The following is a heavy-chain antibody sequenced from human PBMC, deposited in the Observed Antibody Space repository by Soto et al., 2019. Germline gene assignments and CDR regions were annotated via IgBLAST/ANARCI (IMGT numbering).Heavy chain of an antibody. Sequence: SETLSLTCAVYGGSFSGYYWSWIRQPPGKGLEWIGEINHSGSTNYNPSLKSRVTISVDTSKNQFSLKLSSVTAADTAVYYCARTSGGNPPIYFDYWGQGTLVTVSS. CDR3: ARTSGGNPPIYFDY. CDR2: INHSGST. V-gene: IGHV4-34*01. CDR1: GGSFSGYY. D-gene: IGHD2-15*01. J-gene: IGHJ4*02.